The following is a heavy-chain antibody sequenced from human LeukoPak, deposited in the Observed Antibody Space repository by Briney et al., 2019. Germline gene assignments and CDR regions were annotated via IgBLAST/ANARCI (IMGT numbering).Heavy chain of an antibody. CDR2: IIPIFGTA. D-gene: IGHD3-9*01. Sequence: GASVKVSCKASGGTFSSYAISWVRQAPGQGLEWMGGIIPIFGTANYAQKFQGRVTITTDESTSTAYMELSSLRSEDTAVYYCARTPPYYDILTGYYRTPAAQYYFDYWGQGTLVTVSS. V-gene: IGHV1-69*05. J-gene: IGHJ4*02. CDR3: ARTPPYYDILTGYYRTPAAQYYFDY. CDR1: GGTFSSYA.